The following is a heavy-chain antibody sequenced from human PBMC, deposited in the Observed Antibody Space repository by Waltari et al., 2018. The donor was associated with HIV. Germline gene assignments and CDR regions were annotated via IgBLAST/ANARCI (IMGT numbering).Heavy chain of an antibody. Sequence: VRLVESGGGVIQPGGSLRLSCAASGFSFSSSGLHWVRRAPGRGREWLALLPYNGTEEYYLESVKDRFTISRDNSKNTLFLQMSGLRTDDTAYYFCAKDLKARGIDPSLLDTWGQGTLVTVSS. J-gene: IGHJ1*01. V-gene: IGHV3-30*02. D-gene: IGHD3-10*01. CDR1: GFSFSSSG. CDR3: AKDLKARGIDPSLLDT. CDR2: LPYNGTEE.